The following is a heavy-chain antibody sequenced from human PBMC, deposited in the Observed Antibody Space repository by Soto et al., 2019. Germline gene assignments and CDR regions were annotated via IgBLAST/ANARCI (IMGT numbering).Heavy chain of an antibody. CDR3: ASPLYDSSGYYFEGSFDY. V-gene: IGHV3-30-3*01. CDR1: GFTFSSYA. Sequence: ESGGGVVQPGRSLRLSCAASGFTFSSYAMHWVRQAPGKGLEWVAVISYDGSNKYYADSVKGRFTISRDNSKNTLYLQMNSLRAEDTAVYYCASPLYDSSGYYFEGSFDYWGQGTLVTVSS. CDR2: ISYDGSNK. D-gene: IGHD3-22*01. J-gene: IGHJ4*02.